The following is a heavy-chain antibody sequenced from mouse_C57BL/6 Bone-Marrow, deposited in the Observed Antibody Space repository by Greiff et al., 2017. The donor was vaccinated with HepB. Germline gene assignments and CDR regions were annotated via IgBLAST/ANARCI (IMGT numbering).Heavy chain of an antibody. V-gene: IGHV10-1*01. D-gene: IGHD2-3*01. CDR3: VLCEGGGYAMDY. CDR1: GFSFNTYA. J-gene: IGHJ4*01. Sequence: EVMLVESGGGLVQPKGSLKLSCAASGFSFNTYAMNWVRQAPGKGLEWVARIRSKSNNYATYYAVSVKDRFTISRDDSESMLYLQMNNMKTEDTAMYYCVLCEGGGYAMDYWGQGTSVTVSS. CDR2: IRSKSNNYAT.